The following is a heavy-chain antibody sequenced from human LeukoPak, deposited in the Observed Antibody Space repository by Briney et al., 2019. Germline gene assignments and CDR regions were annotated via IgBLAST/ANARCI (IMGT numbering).Heavy chain of an antibody. Sequence: GGSLRLSCAASGFTFSSSWMHWVRQAPGKGLVWVSRINSAGSGTIYADSVRGRFTISRDNAKNTLYLQMNSLRTDDTAVYYCARAGGDSAFDYWGQGSLVTVSS. CDR2: INSAGSGT. CDR3: ARAGGDSAFDY. CDR1: GFTFSSSW. J-gene: IGHJ4*02. V-gene: IGHV3-74*01. D-gene: IGHD4-23*01.